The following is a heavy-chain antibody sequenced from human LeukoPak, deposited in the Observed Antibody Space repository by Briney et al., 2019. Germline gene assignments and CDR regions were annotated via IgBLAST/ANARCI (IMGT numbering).Heavy chain of an antibody. CDR1: GFAFSSYA. CDR2: IKQDGSEK. V-gene: IGHV3-7*01. J-gene: IGHJ4*02. CDR3: ARDTAMVTDPHFDY. D-gene: IGHD5-18*01. Sequence: GGSLRLSCAASGFAFSSYAMRWVRQAPGKGLEWVANIKQDGSEKYYVDSVKGRFTISRDNAKNSLYLQMNSLRAEDTAVYYCARDTAMVTDPHFDYWGQGTLVTVSS.